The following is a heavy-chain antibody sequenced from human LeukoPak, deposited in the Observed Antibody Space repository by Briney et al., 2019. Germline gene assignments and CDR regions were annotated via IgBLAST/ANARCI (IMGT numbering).Heavy chain of an antibody. Sequence: ASVKVSCKASGYTFTSYGISWVRQAPGQGLEWMGWISAYNGNTNYAQKLQGRVTMTTDTSTSTAYMELRGLRSDDTAVYYCARMGGIAVGESGAYYFDYWGQGTLVIVSS. J-gene: IGHJ4*02. V-gene: IGHV1-18*01. CDR2: ISAYNGNT. CDR3: ARMGGIAVGESGAYYFDY. CDR1: GYTFTSYG. D-gene: IGHD6-19*01.